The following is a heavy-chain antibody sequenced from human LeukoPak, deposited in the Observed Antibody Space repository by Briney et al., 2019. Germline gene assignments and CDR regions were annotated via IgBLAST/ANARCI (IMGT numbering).Heavy chain of an antibody. CDR3: SAGSYFDY. CDR2: IKQDGIEI. Sequence: GGSLRLSCVVSGFSFRSGWMSWVRQAPGKGLEWVANIKQDGIEIHYVGSVKGRFTISRDNFKNSLYLQMNSLRVEDTAVYYCSAGSYFDYWGQGTLVTVSS. V-gene: IGHV3-7*01. J-gene: IGHJ4*02. CDR1: GFSFRSGW. D-gene: IGHD3-10*01.